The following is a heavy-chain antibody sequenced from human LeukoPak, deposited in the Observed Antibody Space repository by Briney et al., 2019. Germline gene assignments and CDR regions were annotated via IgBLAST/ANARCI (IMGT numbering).Heavy chain of an antibody. Sequence: GGSPRLSCAASGFTFSSYAMSWVRQAPGKGLEWVSAISGSGGSTYYADSVKGRFTISRDNSKNTLYLQMNSLRAEDTAVYYCAKVGDILTGYYFDYWGQGTLVTVSS. CDR1: GFTFSSYA. J-gene: IGHJ4*02. CDR2: ISGSGGST. V-gene: IGHV3-23*01. D-gene: IGHD3-9*01. CDR3: AKVGDILTGYYFDY.